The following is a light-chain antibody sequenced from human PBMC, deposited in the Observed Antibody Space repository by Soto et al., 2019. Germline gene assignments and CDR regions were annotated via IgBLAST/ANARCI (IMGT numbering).Light chain of an antibody. V-gene: IGLV7-46*01. J-gene: IGLJ1*01. Sequence: QAVVTQEPSLTVSPGGTVTLTCGSSTGAVTSGHYPYWFQQKPGQAPRTLIYEGSKRPSGVSNRFSGSKSGNTASLTISGLQAEDEADYYCCSYAGSSTYVFGTGTKLTVL. CDR1: TGAVTSGHY. CDR3: CSYAGSSTYV. CDR2: EGS.